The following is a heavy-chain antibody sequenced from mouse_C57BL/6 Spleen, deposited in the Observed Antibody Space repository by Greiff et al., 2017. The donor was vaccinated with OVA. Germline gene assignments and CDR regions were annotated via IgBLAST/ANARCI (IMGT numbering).Heavy chain of an antibody. J-gene: IGHJ1*03. D-gene: IGHD2-4*01. CDR3: ARDDYGNWYFDV. CDR2: INPNNGGT. Sequence: VQLQQSGPELVKPGASVKISCKASGYTFTDYYMNWVKQSHGKSLEWIGDINPNNGGTSYNQKFKGKATLTVDKSSSTAYMELRSLTSEDSAVYYCARDDYGNWYFDVWGTGTTVTVSS. CDR1: GYTFTDYY. V-gene: IGHV1-26*01.